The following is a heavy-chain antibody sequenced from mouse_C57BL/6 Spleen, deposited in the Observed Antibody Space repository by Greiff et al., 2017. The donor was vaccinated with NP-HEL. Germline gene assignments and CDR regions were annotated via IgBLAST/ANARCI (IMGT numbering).Heavy chain of an antibody. D-gene: IGHD1-1*01. Sequence: VQLQQPGAELVKPGASVKMSCKASGYTFTSYWITWVKQRPGQGLEWIGDIYPGSGSTNYNEKFKSKATLTVDTSSSTAYMQLSSLTSEDSAVYYCARWNYYGSRKSHFDYWGQGTTLTVSS. CDR3: ARWNYYGSRKSHFDY. V-gene: IGHV1-55*01. CDR2: IYPGSGST. J-gene: IGHJ2*01. CDR1: GYTFTSYW.